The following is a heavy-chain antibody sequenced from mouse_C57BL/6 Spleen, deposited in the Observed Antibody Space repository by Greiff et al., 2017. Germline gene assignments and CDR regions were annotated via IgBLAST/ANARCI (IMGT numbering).Heavy chain of an antibody. CDR1: GYTFTSYW. CDR3: ARGRRWYFDV. Sequence: QVQLQQPGAELVMPGASVKLSCKASGYTFTSYWMHWVKQRPGQGLEWIGEIDPSDSYTNYNQKFKGKSTLTVDKSSSTAYMQLSSLTSEDSAVYYCARGRRWYFDVWGTGTTVTVSS. J-gene: IGHJ1*03. CDR2: IDPSDSYT. V-gene: IGHV1-69*01.